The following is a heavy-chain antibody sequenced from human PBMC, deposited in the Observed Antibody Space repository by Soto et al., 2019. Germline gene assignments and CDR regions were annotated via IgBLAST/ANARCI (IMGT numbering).Heavy chain of an antibody. V-gene: IGHV1-18*04. Sequence: QVQLVQSGAEVKKPGASVKVSCKASGYTFTSYGISWVRQAPGQGLAWMGWISAYNGNTNYAQKLQGRVTMTTDTSTSTAYMELRSLRSDDTAVYYCARAVAGTTSDVRYYYYGMDVWGQGTTVTVSS. D-gene: IGHD6-19*01. J-gene: IGHJ6*02. CDR3: ARAVAGTTSDVRYYYYGMDV. CDR1: GYTFTSYG. CDR2: ISAYNGNT.